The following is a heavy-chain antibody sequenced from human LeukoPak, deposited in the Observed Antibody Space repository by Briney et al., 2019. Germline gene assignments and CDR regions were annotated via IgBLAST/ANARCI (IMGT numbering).Heavy chain of an antibody. J-gene: IGHJ2*01. D-gene: IGHD6-13*01. CDR2: IYYSGTT. Sequence: SETLSLTCTVSGGSISSSSYYWGWIRQPPGKGLEWIGTIYYSGTTYYNPSLKSRVTISVDTSKNQFSLKLSSVTAADTAVYYCARVYYSNSYDYWYFDLWGRGTLVTVSS. V-gene: IGHV4-39*07. CDR3: ARVYYSNSYDYWYFDL. CDR1: GGSISSSSYY.